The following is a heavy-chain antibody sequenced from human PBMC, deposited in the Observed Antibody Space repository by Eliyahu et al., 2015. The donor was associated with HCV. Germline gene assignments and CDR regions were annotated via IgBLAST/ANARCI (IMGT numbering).Heavy chain of an antibody. CDR2: INSDGSST. CDR3: AREQLAQGYGMDV. V-gene: IGHV3-74*01. D-gene: IGHD3-3*02. Sequence: EVQLVESXGGLVQPGGSXRLXCAASGFTFSSYWMHWVRQAPGKGLVWVSRINSDGSSTSYADSVKGRFTISRDNAKNTLYLQMNSLRAEDTAVYYCAREQLAQGYGMDVWGQGTTVTVSS. J-gene: IGHJ6*02. CDR1: GFTFSSYW.